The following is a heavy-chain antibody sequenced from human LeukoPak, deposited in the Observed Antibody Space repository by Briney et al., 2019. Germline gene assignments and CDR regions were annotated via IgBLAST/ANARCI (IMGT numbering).Heavy chain of an antibody. D-gene: IGHD1-26*01. Sequence: SETLSLTCTVSGGSISSYYWSWIRQPPGKGLEWIGYIYYSGSTNYNPSLKSRVTISVDTSKNQFSLKLSSVTAADTAVYYCARGGSYAQYYFGYWGQGTLVTVSS. CDR2: IYYSGST. CDR1: GGSISSYY. CDR3: ARGGSYAQYYFGY. J-gene: IGHJ4*02. V-gene: IGHV4-59*01.